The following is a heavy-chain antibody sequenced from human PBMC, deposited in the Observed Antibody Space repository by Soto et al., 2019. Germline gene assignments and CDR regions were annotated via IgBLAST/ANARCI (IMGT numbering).Heavy chain of an antibody. CDR3: ARDADTGGYSYGSGY. J-gene: IGHJ4*02. CDR1: GGTFSSYA. CDR2: IIPIFGTA. D-gene: IGHD5-18*01. Sequence: VASVKVSCKASGGTFSSYAISWVRQAPGQGLEWMGGIIPIFGTANYAQKFQGRVTITADESTSTAYMELSSLRSEDTAVYYCARDADTGGYSYGSGYWGQGTLVTVSS. V-gene: IGHV1-69*13.